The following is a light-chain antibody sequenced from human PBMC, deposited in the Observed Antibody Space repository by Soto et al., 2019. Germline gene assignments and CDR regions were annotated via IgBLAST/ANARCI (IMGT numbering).Light chain of an antibody. CDR3: QEYKSLPWT. CDR2: DAS. Sequence: EVSQKKSSVSASVGDRVTMTCRASQGINSWLAWYQQKPGKAPKLLIYDASSLESGVPSRFSGSGSGTEFTLTISSLQPEDVTTYYSQEYKSLPWTFGQ. V-gene: IGKV1-12*01. CDR1: QGINSW. J-gene: IGKJ1*01.